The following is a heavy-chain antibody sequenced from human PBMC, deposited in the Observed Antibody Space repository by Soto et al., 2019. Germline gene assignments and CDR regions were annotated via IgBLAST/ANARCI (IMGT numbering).Heavy chain of an antibody. Sequence: SETLSLTCAVYGGSFSGYYWSWIRQPPGKGLEWIGEINHSGSTNYNPSLKSRVTISVDTSKNQFSLKLSSVTAADTAVYYCAREKDVLMVYANWFDPWGQGTLVTVSS. J-gene: IGHJ5*02. CDR3: AREKDVLMVYANWFDP. V-gene: IGHV4-34*01. CDR2: INHSGST. CDR1: GGSFSGYY. D-gene: IGHD2-8*01.